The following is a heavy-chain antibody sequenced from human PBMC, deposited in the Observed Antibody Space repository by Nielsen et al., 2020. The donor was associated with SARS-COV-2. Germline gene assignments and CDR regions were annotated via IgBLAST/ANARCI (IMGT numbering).Heavy chain of an antibody. CDR3: ARDGSIAVADQYYFDY. V-gene: IGHV6-1*01. D-gene: IGHD6-19*01. J-gene: IGHJ4*02. CDR1: GDSVSSNSAA. Sequence: SQTLSLTCAISGDSVSSNSAAWNWIRQSPSRGLEWLGRTYYRSKWYNDYAVSVKSRITINPDTSKNQFSLQLNSVTPEDTAVYYCARDGSIAVADQYYFDYWGQGTLVTVSS. CDR2: TYYRSKWYN.